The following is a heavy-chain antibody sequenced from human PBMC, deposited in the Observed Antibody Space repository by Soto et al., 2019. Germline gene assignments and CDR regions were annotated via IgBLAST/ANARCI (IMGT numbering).Heavy chain of an antibody. D-gene: IGHD3-9*01. CDR1: GFTFSDSY. CDR3: VRGHTLLTE. Sequence: QVQLVESGGGLVQPGGSLRLSCAASGFTFSDSYMTWIRLAPGKGLEWVSFICNSGGITSYADSVQGRFTISRDNGKNSLYLQLNSLRTEDTAVYYCVRGHTLLTEWGQGTLVTVSS. V-gene: IGHV3-11*01. J-gene: IGHJ4*02. CDR2: ICNSGGIT.